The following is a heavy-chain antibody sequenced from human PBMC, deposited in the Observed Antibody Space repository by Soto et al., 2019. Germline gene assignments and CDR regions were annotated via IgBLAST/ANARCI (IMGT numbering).Heavy chain of an antibody. D-gene: IGHD6-6*01. CDR1: GFTFSSYA. V-gene: IGHV3-23*01. J-gene: IGHJ6*02. CDR2: ISGSGGST. CDR3: AKEGDPGIAARHPNYYYYGMDV. Sequence: VQLLESGGGLVQPGGSLRLSCAASGFTFSSYAMSWVRQAPGKGLEWVSAISGSGGSTYYADSVKGRFTISRDNSKNTLYLQMNSLRAEDTAVYYCAKEGDPGIAARHPNYYYYGMDVWGQGTTVTVSS.